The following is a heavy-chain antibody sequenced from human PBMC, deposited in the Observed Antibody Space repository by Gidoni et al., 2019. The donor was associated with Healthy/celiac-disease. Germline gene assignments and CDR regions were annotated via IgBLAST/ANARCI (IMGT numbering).Heavy chain of an antibody. Sequence: QVQLVESGGGVVQPGRSLSLSCAASGFTFRRYGMQWVRPAPGKGLEGVAVIWYDGSNKYYADSVKGRFTISRDNSKNTLYLQMNSLRAEDTAVYYCAREYSSGWYGGGYYYYGMDVWGQGTTVTVSS. CDR2: IWYDGSNK. J-gene: IGHJ6*02. V-gene: IGHV3-33*01. D-gene: IGHD6-19*01. CDR3: AREYSSGWYGGGYYYYGMDV. CDR1: GFTFRRYG.